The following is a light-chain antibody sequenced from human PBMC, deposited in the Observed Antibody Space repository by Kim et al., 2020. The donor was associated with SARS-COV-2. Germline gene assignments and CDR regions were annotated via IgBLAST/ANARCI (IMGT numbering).Light chain of an antibody. CDR1: QSVSSN. CDR3: QQYNNWYT. V-gene: IGKV3D-15*01. Sequence: EIVMTQSPATLSVSPGERATLSCRASQSVSSNLAWYQQKPGQAPRLLIYGASTRATGIPARFSGSGSGTEFTLTISSLQSEDFAAYYCQQYNNWYTFGQGTKPEI. J-gene: IGKJ2*01. CDR2: GAS.